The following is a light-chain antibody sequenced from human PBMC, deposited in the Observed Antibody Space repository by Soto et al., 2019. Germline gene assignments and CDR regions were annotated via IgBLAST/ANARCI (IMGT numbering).Light chain of an antibody. V-gene: IGLV2-11*01. J-gene: IGLJ1*01. CDR2: GVV. CDR1: GNDVGAYNY. CDR3: CSYAGGYTYL. Sequence: QSALTQPRSVSGSPGQSVTISCTGTGNDVGAYNYVSWYQQHPGRPPKLLIYGVVRWPSGVPDRFSGSKSGNTASLTISGLQAEDDADYFCCSYAGGYTYLFGTGTKVT.